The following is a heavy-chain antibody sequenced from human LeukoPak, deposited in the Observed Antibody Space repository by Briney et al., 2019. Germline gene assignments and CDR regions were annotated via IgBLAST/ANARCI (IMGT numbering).Heavy chain of an antibody. Sequence: PGGSLRLSCAASGFTFSSYWMRWVRQAPGKGREWVANIKQDESEKYFVDSMKGRFPISKDNAKNSLYLQMNSLRAEDTAVYYCAVGYGGNHYWGQGTLVTVSS. CDR2: IKQDESEK. V-gene: IGHV3-7*01. CDR3: AVGYGGNHY. D-gene: IGHD4-23*01. J-gene: IGHJ4*02. CDR1: GFTFSSYW.